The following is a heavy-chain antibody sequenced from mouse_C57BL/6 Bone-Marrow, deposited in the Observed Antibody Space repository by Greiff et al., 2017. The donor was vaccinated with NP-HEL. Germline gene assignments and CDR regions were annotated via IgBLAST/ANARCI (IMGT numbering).Heavy chain of an antibody. CDR3: ARRGYSNSWFAY. CDR2: INPNNGGT. D-gene: IGHD2-5*01. Sequence: VQLQQSGPELVKPGASVKMSCKASGYTFTDYNMHWVKQSHGTSLEWIGYINPNNGGTSYNQKFKGKATLTVNKSSSTAYMELRSLTSEDSAVYYCARRGYSNSWFAYWGQGTLVTVSA. V-gene: IGHV1-22*01. J-gene: IGHJ3*01. CDR1: GYTFTDYN.